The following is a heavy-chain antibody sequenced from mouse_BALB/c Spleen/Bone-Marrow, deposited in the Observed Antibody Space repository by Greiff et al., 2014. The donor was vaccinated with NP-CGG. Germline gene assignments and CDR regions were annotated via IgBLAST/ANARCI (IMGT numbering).Heavy chain of an antibody. D-gene: IGHD1-1*01. V-gene: IGHV14-3*02. Sequence: VQLQQSGAELVKPGASVKLSCTASGFNIKDTYMHWVKQRPEQGLEWIGRIDPANGNTKYDPKFQGKATIGADTSSNTAYLQLSSLTSEDTAVYYCASYYYGSSSFAYWGQGTLVTVSA. CDR2: IDPANGNT. CDR3: ASYYYGSSSFAY. CDR1: GFNIKDTY. J-gene: IGHJ3*01.